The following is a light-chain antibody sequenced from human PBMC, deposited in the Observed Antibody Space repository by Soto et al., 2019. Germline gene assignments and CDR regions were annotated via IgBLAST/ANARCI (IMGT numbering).Light chain of an antibody. CDR1: QSVSSN. J-gene: IGKJ1*01. V-gene: IGKV3-15*01. CDR3: QQYDYWPPWT. Sequence: EVVLTQSPATLSVSPGARAPLSCRASQSVSSNLAWYQQKPGQAPRLLIYGASTRATGVPARFSGSGSGTDFTLTISSLEPEDFAVYYCQQYDYWPPWTFGQGTKVDIK. CDR2: GAS.